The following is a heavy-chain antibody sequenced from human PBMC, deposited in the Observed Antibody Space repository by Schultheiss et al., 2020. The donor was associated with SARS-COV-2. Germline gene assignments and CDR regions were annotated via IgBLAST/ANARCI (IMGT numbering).Heavy chain of an antibody. J-gene: IGHJ4*02. D-gene: IGHD3-10*01. CDR1: GGSISSYY. CDR3: ARESAGEFDY. Sequence: SETLSLTCTVSGGSISSYYWSWIRQPPGKGLEWIGEINHSGSTYYNPSLKSRVTISVDTSKNQFSLKLSSVTAADTAVYYCARESAGEFDYWGQGTLVTVSS. CDR2: INHSGST. V-gene: IGHV4-34*01.